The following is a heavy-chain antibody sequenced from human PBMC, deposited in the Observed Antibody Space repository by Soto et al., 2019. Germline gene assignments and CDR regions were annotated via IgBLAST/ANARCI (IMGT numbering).Heavy chain of an antibody. J-gene: IGHJ4*02. CDR1: GDSVSSNSAA. D-gene: IGHD5-12*01. CDR3: ARGMATIFSGLIWFDY. V-gene: IGHV6-1*01. CDR2: TYYRSKWYN. Sequence: SQTLSLTCAISGDSVSSNSAAWNWIRQSPSRGLEWLGRTYYRSKWYNDYAVSVKSRITINPDTSKNQFSLQLNSVTPEDTAVYYCARGMATIFSGLIWFDYWGQGTLVTVSS.